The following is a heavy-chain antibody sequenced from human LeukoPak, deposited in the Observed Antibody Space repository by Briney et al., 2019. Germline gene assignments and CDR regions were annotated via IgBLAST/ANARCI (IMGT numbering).Heavy chain of an antibody. Sequence: SETLSLTCAVYGGSFSGYYWTWIRQPPGKGLEWMGEIKHSGSINYNPSLKSRVTISVDTSKNQFSLKLSSVTAADTAVYYCAREGGIAVAGTWDFDYWGQGTLVTVSS. J-gene: IGHJ4*02. V-gene: IGHV4-34*01. CDR2: IKHSGSI. D-gene: IGHD6-19*01. CDR1: GGSFSGYY. CDR3: AREGGIAVAGTWDFDY.